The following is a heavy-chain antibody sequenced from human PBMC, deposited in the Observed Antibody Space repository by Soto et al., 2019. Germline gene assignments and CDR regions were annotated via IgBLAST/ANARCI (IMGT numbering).Heavy chain of an antibody. D-gene: IGHD3-22*01. CDR3: ARGLYYYDSSGYYSR. V-gene: IGHV3-21*01. CDR1: GFTFSSYS. Sequence: EVQLVESGGGLVKPGGSLRLSCAASGFTFSSYSMNWVRQAPGKGLEWVSSISSSSSYIYYADSVKGRFTISRDNAKNSLYLQMNSLRAEDTAVYYCARGLYYYDSSGYYSRWGQGTLVTVSS. J-gene: IGHJ4*02. CDR2: ISSSSSYI.